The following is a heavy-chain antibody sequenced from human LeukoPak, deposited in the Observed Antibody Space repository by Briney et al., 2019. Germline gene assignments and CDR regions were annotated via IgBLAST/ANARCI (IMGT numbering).Heavy chain of an antibody. CDR3: AKDISFGGGSGYLWFDP. Sequence: GGSLRLSCAASGFTFDDYAMHWVRQAPGKGLEWVSGISWNSGSIGYADSVKGRFTISRDNAKNSLYLQMNSLRAEDTALYYCAKDISFGGGSGYLWFDPWGQGTLVTVSS. V-gene: IGHV3-9*01. J-gene: IGHJ5*02. CDR1: GFTFDDYA. CDR2: ISWNSGSI. D-gene: IGHD3-22*01.